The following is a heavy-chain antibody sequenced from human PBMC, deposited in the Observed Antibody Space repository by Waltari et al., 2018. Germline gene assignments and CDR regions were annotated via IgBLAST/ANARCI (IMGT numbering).Heavy chain of an antibody. V-gene: IGHV4-38-2*02. Sequence: QVQLQESGPGLVKPSETLSLTCAVSGYSISSGYYWGWIRQPPGKGLEWIGSIYHSGSTYYNPSLKSRVTISVDTSKNQFSLKLSSVTAADTAVYYCAGDGVGTTLNWFDPWGQGTLVTVSS. CDR3: AGDGVGTTLNWFDP. CDR1: GYSISSGYY. D-gene: IGHD1-26*01. CDR2: IYHSGST. J-gene: IGHJ5*02.